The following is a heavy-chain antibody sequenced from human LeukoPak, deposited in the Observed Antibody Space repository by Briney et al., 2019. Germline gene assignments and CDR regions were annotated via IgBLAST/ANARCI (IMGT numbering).Heavy chain of an antibody. CDR3: ARSMTRGTTVVMADY. CDR1: GFTFSSYG. CDR2: IWYDGSNK. J-gene: IGHJ4*02. Sequence: GGSLRLSCAASGFTFSSYGMHWVRQAPGKGLEWVAVIWYDGSNKYYADSVKGRLTISRDNSKNTLYLQMNSLRAEDTAVYYCARSMTRGTTVVMADYWGQGTLVTVSS. V-gene: IGHV3-33*01. D-gene: IGHD4-23*01.